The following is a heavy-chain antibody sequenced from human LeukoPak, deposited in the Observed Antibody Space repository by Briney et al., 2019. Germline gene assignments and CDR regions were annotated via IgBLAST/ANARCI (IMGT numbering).Heavy chain of an antibody. V-gene: IGHV1-18*01. J-gene: IGHJ4*02. CDR3: ARICCPASASWYPDDY. CDR1: GYTFTSYG. CDR2: SSAYNGHT. Sequence: ASVKVSCKASGYTFTSYGISWVRQAPGQGLEWMGWSSAYNGHTEYAQRFQGRVTVTTDTSTTTAYMEVRSLSSDDTAVYYCARICCPASASWYPDDYWGQGTLVTVSS. D-gene: IGHD6-13*01.